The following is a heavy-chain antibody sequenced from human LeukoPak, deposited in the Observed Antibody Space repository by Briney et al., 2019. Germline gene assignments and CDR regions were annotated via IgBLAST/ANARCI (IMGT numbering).Heavy chain of an antibody. Sequence: PGGSLRLSCAASGFTFSSYAMSWVRQAPGKGLEWVSAISGSGGSAYYADSVKGRFTISRDNAKNSLYLQMNSLRAEDTAVYYCARMDWNYDCFDYWGQGTLVTVSS. CDR2: ISGSGGSA. V-gene: IGHV3-23*01. D-gene: IGHD1-7*01. CDR1: GFTFSSYA. J-gene: IGHJ4*02. CDR3: ARMDWNYDCFDY.